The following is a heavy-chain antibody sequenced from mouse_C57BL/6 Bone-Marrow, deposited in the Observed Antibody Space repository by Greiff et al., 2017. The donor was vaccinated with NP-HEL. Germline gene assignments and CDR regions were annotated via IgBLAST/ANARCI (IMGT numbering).Heavy chain of an antibody. CDR2: ISGGGGNT. V-gene: IGHV5-9*01. Sequence: EVKLVESGGGLVKPGGSLKLSCAASGFTFSSYTMSWVRQTPEKRLEWVATISGGGGNTYYPDSVKGRFTISRDNAKNTLYLQMSSLRSEDTALYYCARLFTTVVATGAMDYWGQGTSVTVSS. J-gene: IGHJ4*01. D-gene: IGHD1-1*01. CDR1: GFTFSSYT. CDR3: ARLFTTVVATGAMDY.